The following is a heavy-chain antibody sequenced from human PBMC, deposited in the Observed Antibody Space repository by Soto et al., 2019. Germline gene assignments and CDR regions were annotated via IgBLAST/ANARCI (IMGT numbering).Heavy chain of an antibody. CDR1: GYTFTGYY. J-gene: IGHJ3*02. Sequence: ASVKVSCKASGYTFTGYYMHWVRQAPGQGLEWMGRINPSGGSTNYAQKFQGRVTMTRDTSTSTVYMELSSLRSEDTAVYYCGSTFRGAFDIWGQGTMVTVSS. V-gene: IGHV1-46*03. CDR3: GSTFRGAFDI. CDR2: INPSGGST.